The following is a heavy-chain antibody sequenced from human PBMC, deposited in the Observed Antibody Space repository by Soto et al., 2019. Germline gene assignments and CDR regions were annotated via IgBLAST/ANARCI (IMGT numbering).Heavy chain of an antibody. V-gene: IGHV1-69*01. Sequence: QVQLVQSGAEVKKPGSSVKVSCKASGGTFSSYAISWVLQAPGQGLEWMGGIIPIFGTANYAQKFQGSVTIAADDSTSTAYMELSSLRSEDTAVYYCARADYGGNYGYFQHWGHGTLVTVSS. CDR3: ARADYGGNYGYFQH. D-gene: IGHD4-17*01. CDR1: GGTFSSYA. J-gene: IGHJ1*01. CDR2: IIPIFGTA.